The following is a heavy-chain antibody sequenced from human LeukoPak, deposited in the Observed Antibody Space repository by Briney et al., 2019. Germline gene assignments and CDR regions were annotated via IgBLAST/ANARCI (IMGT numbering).Heavy chain of an antibody. CDR3: ARGRSIAARTAFDY. J-gene: IGHJ4*02. V-gene: IGHV4-59*01. CDR1: GGSISSYY. D-gene: IGHD6-6*01. CDR2: IYYSGST. Sequence: SETLSLTCTVSGGSISSYYWSWIRQPPGKGLEWIGYIYYSGSTNYNPSLKSRVTISVDTSKIQFSLKLSSVTAADTAVYYCARGRSIAARTAFDYWGQGTLVTGSS.